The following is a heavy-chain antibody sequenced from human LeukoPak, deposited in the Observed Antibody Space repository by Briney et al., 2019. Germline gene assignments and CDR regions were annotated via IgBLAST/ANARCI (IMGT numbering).Heavy chain of an antibody. CDR3: ARDIVGVAGPDWFDP. D-gene: IGHD6-19*01. V-gene: IGHV1-18*01. CDR2: ISAYNGNT. CDR1: GYTFTSYG. Sequence: ASVKVSCKASGYTFTSYGISWVRQAPGQGLEWMGWISAYNGNTNYAQKLQGRVTMTTDTSTSTAYMELRSLRSDDTAVYYCARDIVGVAGPDWFDPWGQGTLVTVSS. J-gene: IGHJ5*02.